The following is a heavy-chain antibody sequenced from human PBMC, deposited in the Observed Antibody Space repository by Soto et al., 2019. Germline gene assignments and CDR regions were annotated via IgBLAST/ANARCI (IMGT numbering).Heavy chain of an antibody. CDR1: GFTFTTNA. CDR3: ARSLRGIIIDFDY. D-gene: IGHD3-10*01. CDR2: ISGSGGST. J-gene: IGHJ4*02. Sequence: EVQLLESGGGLVQPGGSLRLSCAASGFTFTTNAMSWVRQAPGKGLEWVSAISGSGGSTYYVDSVKGRFTISRDNSKNTLYRQMNSLRAEDTAVYYCARSLRGIIIDFDYWGQGTQVTVSS. V-gene: IGHV3-23*01.